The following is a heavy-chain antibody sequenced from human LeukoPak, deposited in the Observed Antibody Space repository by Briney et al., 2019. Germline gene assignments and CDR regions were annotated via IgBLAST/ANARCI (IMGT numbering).Heavy chain of an antibody. CDR3: ARWGSGYNLFDY. CDR1: GFIFEDYG. Sequence: GGSLRLSCAPSGFIFEDYGMHWVRQAPGKGLAWVCGINWNGGSTGYADSVKGRFTISRLNAKNSLYLQMNSLRAEDTALYYSARWGSGYNLFDYWGQGILVTVSS. D-gene: IGHD3-3*01. J-gene: IGHJ4*02. CDR2: INWNGGST. V-gene: IGHV3-20*04.